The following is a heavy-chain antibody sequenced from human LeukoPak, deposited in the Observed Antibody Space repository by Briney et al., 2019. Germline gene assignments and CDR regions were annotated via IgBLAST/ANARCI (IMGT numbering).Heavy chain of an antibody. Sequence: PGGSLRLSCAASGFTVSSNYMSWVRQAPGKGLEWVSVIYSGGSTYYADSVKGRFTISRDNSKNTLYLQMNSLRAEDTAVYYCARGVVPAAMSGWFDPWGQGTLVTVSS. D-gene: IGHD2-2*01. J-gene: IGHJ5*02. V-gene: IGHV3-53*01. CDR1: GFTVSSNY. CDR3: ARGVVPAAMSGWFDP. CDR2: IYSGGST.